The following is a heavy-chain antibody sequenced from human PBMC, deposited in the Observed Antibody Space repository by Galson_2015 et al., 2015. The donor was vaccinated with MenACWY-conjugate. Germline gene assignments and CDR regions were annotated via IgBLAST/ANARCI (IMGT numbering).Heavy chain of an antibody. Sequence: QVQLQESGPGLVKPSETLSLTCTVSGGSISSHYSTWIRQPPGKGLEWIGYMYFSGGSNFNPSLKSRVTMSVDTSKNQFSLKLTSVTAADTAMYYCARGLLGGPGIGDAF. CDR2: MYFSGGS. D-gene: IGHD1-26*01. CDR1: GGSISSHY. J-gene: IGHJ3*01. CDR3: ARGLLGGPGIGDAF. V-gene: IGHV4-59*11.